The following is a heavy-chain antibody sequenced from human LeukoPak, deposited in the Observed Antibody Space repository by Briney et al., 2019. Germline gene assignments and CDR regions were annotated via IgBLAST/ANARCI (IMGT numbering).Heavy chain of an antibody. CDR1: GYTFTSYD. J-gene: IGHJ4*02. CDR3: ARGLGDGYNYNY. V-gene: IGHV1-8*01. D-gene: IGHD5-12*01. Sequence: ASVKVSCKASGYTFTSYDINWVRQATGQGLEWMGWMNPNSGNTGYAQKFQGRVTMTRNTSISTAYMELSSLRSEDSAVYYCARGLGDGYNYNYWGQGTLVTVSS. CDR2: MNPNSGNT.